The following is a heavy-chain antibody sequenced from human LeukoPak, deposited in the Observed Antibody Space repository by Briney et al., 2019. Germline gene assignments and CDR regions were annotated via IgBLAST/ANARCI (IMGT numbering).Heavy chain of an antibody. CDR3: TRDAGLYNWLDP. J-gene: IGHJ5*02. CDR1: GFTFSDCY. Sequence: GGSLKLSCAASGFTFSDCYVHWVRQASGKGLVWVGRIRNKANNYATEYAASVKGRFTLSRDESQNTAYLQMNSLETEDTAVYYCTRDAGLYNWLDPWGQGTLVTVSS. V-gene: IGHV3-73*01. CDR2: IRNKANNYAT.